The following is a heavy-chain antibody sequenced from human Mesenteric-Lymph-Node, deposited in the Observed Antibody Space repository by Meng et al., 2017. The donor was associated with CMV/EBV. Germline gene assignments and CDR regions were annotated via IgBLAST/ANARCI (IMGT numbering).Heavy chain of an antibody. J-gene: IGHJ6*02. Sequence: GGSLRLSCAASGFSFSNSWMHWVRQAPGKGLVWVSRMNNDGTTINYADSVRGRFTISRDNAKNSLYLQMNSLRAEDTAVYYCARDRKYCSSTSCYLYGMDVWGQGTTVTVSS. D-gene: IGHD2-2*01. CDR3: ARDRKYCSSTSCYLYGMDV. V-gene: IGHV3-74*01. CDR1: GFSFSNSW. CDR2: MNNDGTTI.